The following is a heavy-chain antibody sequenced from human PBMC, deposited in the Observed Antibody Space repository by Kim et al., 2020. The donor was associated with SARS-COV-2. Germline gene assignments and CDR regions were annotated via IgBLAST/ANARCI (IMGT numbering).Heavy chain of an antibody. V-gene: IGHV3-21*01. J-gene: IGHJ4*02. Sequence: IYYADSVKGRFTISRDNAKNSLYLQMNSLRAEDTAVYYCARGNSGSYLLYWGQGTLVTVSS. CDR3: ARGNSGSYLLY. D-gene: IGHD1-26*01. CDR2: I.